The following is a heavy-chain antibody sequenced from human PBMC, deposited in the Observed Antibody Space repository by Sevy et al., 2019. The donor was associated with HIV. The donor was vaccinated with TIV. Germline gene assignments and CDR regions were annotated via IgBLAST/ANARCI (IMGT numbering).Heavy chain of an antibody. V-gene: IGHV4-59*01. CDR1: GGSISSYY. CDR3: ARDPIAVAPYFDN. D-gene: IGHD6-19*01. J-gene: IGHJ4*02. Sequence: SETLSLTSTVSGGSISSYYWSWIRQPPGKGLEWIGYIYYSGSTNYNPSLKSRVTISVDTSKNQFSLKLRSVTAADTAVYYCARDPIAVAPYFDNWGQGTLVTVSS. CDR2: IYYSGST.